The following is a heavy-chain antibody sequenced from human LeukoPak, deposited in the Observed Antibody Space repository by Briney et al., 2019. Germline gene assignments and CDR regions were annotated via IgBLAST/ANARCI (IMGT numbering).Heavy chain of an antibody. D-gene: IGHD4-23*01. Sequence: GGSLRLSCAASGFTFSSYGMHWVRQAPGKGLEWVAVISYDGSNKYYADSVKGRFTISRDNSKNTLYLQMNSLRAEDTAVYYCAKDYGGNSEYFQHWGQGTLVTVSS. CDR2: ISYDGSNK. J-gene: IGHJ1*01. CDR3: AKDYGGNSEYFQH. CDR1: GFTFSSYG. V-gene: IGHV3-30*18.